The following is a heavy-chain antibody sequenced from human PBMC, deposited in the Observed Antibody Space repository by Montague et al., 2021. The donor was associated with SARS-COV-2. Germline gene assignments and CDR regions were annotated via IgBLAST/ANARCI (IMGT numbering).Heavy chain of an antibody. CDR2: IGSSGGSI. D-gene: IGHD1-26*01. CDR3: ARGSVGGYYFDY. CDR1: GFAFSSYE. Sequence: SLRLSCAASGFAFSSYEMNWVRQAPGKGLEWIAYIGSSGGSIQYADFMMGRFTISRDNARNSLYLQMNSLRAEDTAIYYCARGSVGGYYFDYWGQGTLVTVSS. J-gene: IGHJ4*02. V-gene: IGHV3-48*03.